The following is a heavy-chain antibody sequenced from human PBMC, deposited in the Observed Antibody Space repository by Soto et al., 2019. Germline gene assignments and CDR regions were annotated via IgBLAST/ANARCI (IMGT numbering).Heavy chain of an antibody. J-gene: IGHJ6*03. CDR2: IRGFSPYT. CDR1: GFTFRTYT. Sequence: GGSLRRSCISSGFTFRTYTMNWVRQAPGKGLEWVSGIRGFSPYTFYAESVKGRFTISRDNAKNSLYLQMNSLRAEDTAVYYCARDRGYDAHEYYYNDMDVWGQGTTVTVSS. D-gene: IGHD2-15*01. CDR3: ARDRGYDAHEYYYNDMDV. V-gene: IGHV3-21*01.